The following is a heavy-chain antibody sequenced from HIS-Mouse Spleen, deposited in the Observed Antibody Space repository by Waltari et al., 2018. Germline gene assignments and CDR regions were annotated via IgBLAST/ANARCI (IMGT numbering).Heavy chain of an antibody. D-gene: IGHD7-27*01. Sequence: QVQLQESGPGLVKPSETLSLTCTVSGGSISSYYWSWIRQPPGKGLDWIGYSYYSGRTNHNPSLTGRVTISVDTSKNQFSRKRSSVTAADTAVYYCARQSNWGSGFDYWGQGTLVTVSS. V-gene: IGHV4-59*08. CDR1: GGSISSYY. J-gene: IGHJ4*02. CDR2: SYYSGRT. CDR3: ARQSNWGSGFDY.